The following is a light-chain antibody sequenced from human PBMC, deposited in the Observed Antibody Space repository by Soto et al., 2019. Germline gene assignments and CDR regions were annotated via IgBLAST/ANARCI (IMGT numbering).Light chain of an antibody. J-gene: IGKJ1*01. Sequence: EIVFTQSPGTLSLSPGERATLSCSASQSVSSSYLAWYXQKPGQXXRXXIYGASSRATGIPDRFSGSGSGTDLTLTISRLEPEDFAVYYCQQYGSSPKTFGQGTKVDIK. CDR1: QSVSSSY. V-gene: IGKV3-20*01. CDR2: GAS. CDR3: QQYGSSPKT.